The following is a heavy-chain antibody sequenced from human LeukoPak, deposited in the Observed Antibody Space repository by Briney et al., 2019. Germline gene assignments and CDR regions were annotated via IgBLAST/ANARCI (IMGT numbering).Heavy chain of an antibody. Sequence: PGGSLRLSCVASGFAFSSYEMKWVPQAPGKGLEWVSYISTSDRTIYYADAEKRRFTISRDNAKNSLYLQMNSLRAEDTAVYYGFGESNYYCMDVWGKGTTVTVYS. D-gene: IGHD3-10*01. J-gene: IGHJ6*04. V-gene: IGHV3-48*03. CDR3: FGESNYYCMDV. CDR2: ISTSDRTI. CDR1: GFAFSSYE.